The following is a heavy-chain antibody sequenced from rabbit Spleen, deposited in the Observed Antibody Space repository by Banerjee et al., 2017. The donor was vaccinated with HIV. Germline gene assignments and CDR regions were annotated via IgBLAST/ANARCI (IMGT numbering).Heavy chain of an antibody. CDR2: IDGGWSGSN. D-gene: IGHD8-1*01. CDR3: ARDAGSYDYIDVYFNL. J-gene: IGHJ4*01. CDR1: GLDFSSSYW. Sequence: QEQLVESGGDLVKPGASLTLTCKASGLDFSSSYWMCWVRQAPGKGLEWIACIDGGWSGSNQYASWAKGRFTISRSSSTTVTLQMTSLTAADTATYFCARDAGSYDYIDVYFNLGGPGTLVTV. V-gene: IGHV1S45*01.